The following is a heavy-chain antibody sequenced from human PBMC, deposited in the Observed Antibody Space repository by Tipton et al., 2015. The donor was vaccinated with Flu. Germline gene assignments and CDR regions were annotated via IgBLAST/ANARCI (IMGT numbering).Heavy chain of an antibody. Sequence: SLRLSCAASGFTFSSYSMNWVRQAPGKGLEWVSSISSSSSYIYCADSVKGRFTISRDNAKNSLYLQMNSLRAEDTAVYYCARDVKDIVVVPAAIAIGGYYYYGMDVWGQGTTVTVSS. CDR3: ARDVKDIVVVPAAIAIGGYYYYGMDV. D-gene: IGHD2-2*02. CDR1: GFTFSSYS. V-gene: IGHV3-21*01. CDR2: ISSSSSYI. J-gene: IGHJ6*02.